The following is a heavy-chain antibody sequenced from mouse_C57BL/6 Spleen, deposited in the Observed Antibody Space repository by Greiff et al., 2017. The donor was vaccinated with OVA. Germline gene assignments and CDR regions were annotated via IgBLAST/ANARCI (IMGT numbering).Heavy chain of an antibody. CDR2: INPNNGGT. J-gene: IGHJ4*01. CDR1: GYTFTDYN. CDR3: ARRGGKGYAMDY. V-gene: IGHV1-18*01. D-gene: IGHD1-1*02. Sequence: EVKLQESGPELVKPGASVKIPCKASGYTFTDYNMDWVKQSHGKSLEWIGDINPNNGGTIYNQKFKGKATLTVDKSSSTAYMELRSLTSEDTAVYYCARRGGKGYAMDYWGQGTSVTVSS.